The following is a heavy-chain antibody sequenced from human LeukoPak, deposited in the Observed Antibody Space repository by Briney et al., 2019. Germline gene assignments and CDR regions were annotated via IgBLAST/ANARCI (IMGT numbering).Heavy chain of an antibody. Sequence: SVKVSCKASGGTFSSYAISWVRQAPGQGLEWMGGIIPIFGTANYAQKFQGRVTITADESTSTAYMELSSLRSEDTAVYYCARELSLIAVAATVGYWGQGTLVTVSS. J-gene: IGHJ4*02. V-gene: IGHV1-69*13. CDR1: GGTFSSYA. D-gene: IGHD6-19*01. CDR3: ARELSLIAVAATVGY. CDR2: IIPIFGTA.